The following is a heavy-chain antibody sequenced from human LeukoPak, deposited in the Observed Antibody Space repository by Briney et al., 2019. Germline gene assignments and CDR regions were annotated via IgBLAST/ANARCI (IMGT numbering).Heavy chain of an antibody. V-gene: IGHV3-23*01. CDR2: IGGSGVST. CDR1: GFTFSSYA. D-gene: IGHD3-22*01. CDR3: VKSTSGYSRDGFDI. Sequence: GGSLRLSCAASGFTFSSYAMSWVRQAPGKGLEWVSAIGGSGVSTYYAASVKGRFTISRDNSKNTLYLHMNSLRAEDTAVYYCVKSTSGYSRDGFDIWGQGTLVTVSS. J-gene: IGHJ3*02.